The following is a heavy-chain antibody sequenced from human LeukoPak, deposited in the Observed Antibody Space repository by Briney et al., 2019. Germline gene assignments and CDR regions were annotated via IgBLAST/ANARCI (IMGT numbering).Heavy chain of an antibody. V-gene: IGHV1-18*01. D-gene: IGHD3-22*01. CDR1: GGTFSSYA. Sequence: ASVKVSCKASGGTFSSYAISWVRQAPGQGLEWMGWISAYNGNTNYAQKLQGRVTMTTDTSTSTAYMELRSLRSDDTAVYYCARDQHDSSGYYGSYYYGMDVWGQGATVTVSS. CDR3: ARDQHDSSGYYGSYYYGMDV. J-gene: IGHJ6*02. CDR2: ISAYNGNT.